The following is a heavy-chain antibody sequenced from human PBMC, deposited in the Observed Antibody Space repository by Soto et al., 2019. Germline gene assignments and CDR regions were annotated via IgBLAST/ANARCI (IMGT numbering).Heavy chain of an antibody. J-gene: IGHJ6*02. CDR3: ARFVAVAGVGGYGMDV. D-gene: IGHD6-19*01. Sequence: PGESLKISCKGSGYSFTSYWISWVRQMPGKGLEWMGRIDPSDSYTNYSPSFQGHVTISADKSISTAYLQWSSLKASDTAMYYCARFVAVAGVGGYGMDVWGQGTTVTVSS. V-gene: IGHV5-10-1*01. CDR2: IDPSDSYT. CDR1: GYSFTSYW.